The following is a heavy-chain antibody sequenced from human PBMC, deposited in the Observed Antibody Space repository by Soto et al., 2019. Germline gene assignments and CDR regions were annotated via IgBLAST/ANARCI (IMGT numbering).Heavy chain of an antibody. CDR1: GGTFSSYT. Sequence: QVQLVPSGAEVKKPGSSVKVSCKASGGTFSSYTISWVRQAPGQGLEWMGRIIPILGIANYAQKFQGRATNTANKPTSTAYMELSSLRSEDTAVYYCARDPSFGIMTTVTDWGPGTLVTVSP. CDR3: ARDPSFGIMTTVTD. CDR2: IIPILGIA. V-gene: IGHV1-69*08. J-gene: IGHJ4*02. D-gene: IGHD4-17*01.